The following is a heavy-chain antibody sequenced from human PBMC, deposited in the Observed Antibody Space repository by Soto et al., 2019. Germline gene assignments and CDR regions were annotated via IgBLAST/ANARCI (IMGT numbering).Heavy chain of an antibody. D-gene: IGHD3-9*01. V-gene: IGHV3-23*01. Sequence: GGSLRLSCAASGFTFSSYAMSWVRQAPGKGLEWVSAISGSGGSTYYADSVKGRFTISRGNSKNTLYLQMNSLRAEDTAVYYCAKESDILTGYQEVFDYWGQGTLVTVSS. CDR3: AKESDILTGYQEVFDY. J-gene: IGHJ4*02. CDR1: GFTFSSYA. CDR2: ISGSGGST.